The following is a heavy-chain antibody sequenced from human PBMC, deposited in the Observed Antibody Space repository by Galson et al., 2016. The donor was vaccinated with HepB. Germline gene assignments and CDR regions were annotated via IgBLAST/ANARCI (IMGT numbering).Heavy chain of an antibody. Sequence: CAISGDSVSSNSAAWNWIRQSPSRGLEWLGRTYYRSKWFNDYAVSVKSRIIIKSDTSKNQFSLQLNSVTPEDTAVYYCARGLVPAATDDWFDLWGQGTLVTVSS. J-gene: IGHJ5*02. CDR3: ARGLVPAATDDWFDL. CDR2: TYYRSKWFN. CDR1: GDSVSSNSAA. D-gene: IGHD2-2*01. V-gene: IGHV6-1*01.